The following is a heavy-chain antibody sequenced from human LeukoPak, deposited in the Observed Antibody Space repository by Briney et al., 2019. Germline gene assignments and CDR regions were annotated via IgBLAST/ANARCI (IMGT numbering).Heavy chain of an antibody. CDR2: IYYSGST. D-gene: IGHD3-10*01. V-gene: IGHV4-59*01. CDR3: ARAGTYKGYFDY. J-gene: IGHJ4*02. Sequence: SETLSLTCSVSGGSISSYYWSWIWRPPGKGLEWIGYIYYSGSTNYNPSLKCRVTISVDTSKNQFSLNLSSVDAADTAVYYCARAGTYKGYFDYWGQGTLVTVSS. CDR1: GGSISSYY.